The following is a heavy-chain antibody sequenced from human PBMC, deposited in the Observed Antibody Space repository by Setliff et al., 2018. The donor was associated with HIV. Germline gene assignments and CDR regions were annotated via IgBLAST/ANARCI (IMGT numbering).Heavy chain of an antibody. CDR1: GDSISSSTFY. Sequence: PSETLSLTCTVSGDSISSSTFYWGWIRQPPGKGLEWIGSIYYSGTTYYNPSLKSRVAISVDTSKNQFSLKLSSVTAADTAVYYCARPRLRGSGAFDIWG. J-gene: IGHJ3*02. V-gene: IGHV4-39*01. D-gene: IGHD2-21*01. CDR2: IYYSGTT. CDR3: ARPRLRGSGAFDI.